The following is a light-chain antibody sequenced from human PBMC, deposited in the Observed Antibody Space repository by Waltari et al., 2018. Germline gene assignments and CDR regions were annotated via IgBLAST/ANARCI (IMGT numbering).Light chain of an antibody. CDR2: DAS. J-gene: IGKJ3*01. CDR3: QQRSTSFT. Sequence: EIVLTQSPATLSLSPGERATLSCRASQSISSYLAWYQQKPGQAPRLLIYDASTRAAGIPARFSGSGSVTDFTLTINSLEPEDFALYYCQQRSTSFTFGPGTRVDVK. CDR1: QSISSY. V-gene: IGKV3-11*01.